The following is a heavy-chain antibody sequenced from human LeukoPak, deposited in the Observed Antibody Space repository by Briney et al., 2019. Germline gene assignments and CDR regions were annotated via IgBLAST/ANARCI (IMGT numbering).Heavy chain of an antibody. V-gene: IGHV1-46*01. J-gene: IGHJ4*02. CDR1: GYTFTSYY. D-gene: IGHD6-13*01. CDR3: GGGIAAAVGYFDY. CDR2: INPSGGST. Sequence: ASVKVSCKPSGYTFTSYYMHSVRQAPGQGLEWLGIINPSGGSTSSAQKFQSRVTMTRDTSTSTVYMEQSSLISEETPVYYCGGGIAAAVGYFDYWGQGTLVTVYS.